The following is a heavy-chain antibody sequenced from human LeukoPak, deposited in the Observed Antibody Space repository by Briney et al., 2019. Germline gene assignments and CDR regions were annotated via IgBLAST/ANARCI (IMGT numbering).Heavy chain of an antibody. Sequence: SETLSLTCAVSGGSISSSNWWSWVRQPPGKGLEWIGYIYYSGSTDYNPSLKSRVIISVDTSKNQFSLKLSSVTAADTAVYYCARNFRRGGSYWFDPWGQGTLVTVSA. CDR1: GGSISSSNW. D-gene: IGHD3-3*01. CDR2: IYYSGST. V-gene: IGHV4-4*02. J-gene: IGHJ5*02. CDR3: ARNFRRGGSYWFDP.